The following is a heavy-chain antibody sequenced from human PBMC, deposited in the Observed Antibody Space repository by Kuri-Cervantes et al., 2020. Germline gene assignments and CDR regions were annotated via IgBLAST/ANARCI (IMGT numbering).Heavy chain of an antibody. D-gene: IGHD4-23*01. CDR2: IGSSGSTI. J-gene: IGHJ3*01. V-gene: IGHV3-48*03. Sequence: GESLKISCAASGFTFSSYEMNRVRQAPGKGLEWVSYIGSSGSTIYYADSVKGRFTISRDNAKNSLYLQMNSLRAEDTAVYYCARSTVVALSLFDFWGQGTMVTVSS. CDR1: GFTFSSYE. CDR3: ARSTVVALSLFDF.